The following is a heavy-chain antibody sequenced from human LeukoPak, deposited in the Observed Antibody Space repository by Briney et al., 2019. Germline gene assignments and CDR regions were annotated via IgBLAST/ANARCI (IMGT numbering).Heavy chain of an antibody. V-gene: IGHV1-2*02. CDR1: GYTFTGYY. CDR2: INPNSGGT. Sequence: ASVKVSCKASGYTFTGYYMHWVRQAPGQGVEWMGWINPNSGGTNYAQKFQGRVTMTRDTSISTAYMELSRLRSDDTAVYYCARDLSSGRMTTNFDYWGQGTLVSVSS. J-gene: IGHJ4*02. CDR3: ARDLSSGRMTTNFDY. D-gene: IGHD2/OR15-2a*01.